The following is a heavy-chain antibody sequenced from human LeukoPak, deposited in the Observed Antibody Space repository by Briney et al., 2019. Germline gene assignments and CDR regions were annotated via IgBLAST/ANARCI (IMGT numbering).Heavy chain of an antibody. CDR2: IYYSGST. D-gene: IGHD3-22*01. V-gene: IGHV4-59*01. CDR3: ARDRYYDSSGYYYPHYFDY. CDR1: GGSISSYY. Sequence: PSETLSLTCTVSGGSISSYYWSWIRQPPGKGLEWIGYIYYSGSTNYNPSLKSLVTISVDTSKNQFSLKLSSVTAADTAVYYCARDRYYDSSGYYYPHYFDYWGQGTLVTVSS. J-gene: IGHJ4*02.